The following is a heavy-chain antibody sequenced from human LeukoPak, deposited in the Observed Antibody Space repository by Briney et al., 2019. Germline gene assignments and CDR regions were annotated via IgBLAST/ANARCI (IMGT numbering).Heavy chain of an antibody. V-gene: IGHV3-23*01. D-gene: IGHD3-10*01. J-gene: IGHJ4*02. Sequence: PGGSLRLSCVASTYSFGSSAFAWVRQAPGKGLEWVSPISGRGDSVYYADFVKGRFTVSRDNSKNTVYLQMNSLRAEDTAVHYCAKVYGLSRGVIPQKYFDSWGQGTLVTVSS. CDR3: AKVYGLSRGVIPQKYFDS. CDR2: ISGRGDSV. CDR1: TYSFGSSA.